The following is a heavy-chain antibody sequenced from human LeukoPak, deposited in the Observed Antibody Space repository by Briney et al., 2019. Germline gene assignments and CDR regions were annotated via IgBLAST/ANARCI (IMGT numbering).Heavy chain of an antibody. CDR1: GFTFSSYW. CDR2: IKQDGGEK. Sequence: GGSLRLSCAAPGFTFSSYWMSWVRQAPGKGLEWVANIKQDGGEKHYVDSVKGRFTISRDNARNSLHLQVNSLRAEDTAVYYCARENPPYCGGDCYPGFDYWGQGTLVTVSS. CDR3: ARENPPYCGGDCYPGFDY. V-gene: IGHV3-7*01. D-gene: IGHD2-21*02. J-gene: IGHJ4*02.